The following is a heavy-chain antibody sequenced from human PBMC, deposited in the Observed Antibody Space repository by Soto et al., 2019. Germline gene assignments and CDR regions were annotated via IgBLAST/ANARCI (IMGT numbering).Heavy chain of an antibody. CDR2: ISAYNGNT. Sequence: QVQLVQSGVEVKKPGASVKVSCKASGYPFTTYGVTWVRQAPGQGLEWMGWISAYNGNTRYAQKFQGRVTMTTDTSTRTAYMELRSLRSDDTAVYYCARGDYCRAVSGDSNWFDPWGQGTLVTVSS. D-gene: IGHD2-21*02. CDR1: GYPFTTYG. J-gene: IGHJ5*02. V-gene: IGHV1-18*01. CDR3: ARGDYCRAVSGDSNWFDP.